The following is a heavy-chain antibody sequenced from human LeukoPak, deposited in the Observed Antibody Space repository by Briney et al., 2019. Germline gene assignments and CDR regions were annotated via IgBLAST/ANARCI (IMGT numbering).Heavy chain of an antibody. Sequence: SETLSLTCTVSGGSIGSSSYNWGWIRQPPGKGLEWIGTVYSSGSTYYNPSLKSRLSILIDTSKSQFSLNLNSVTAADTAVYYCARGGSGRLGYYFDYWGQGTLVTVSS. V-gene: IGHV4-39*07. CDR3: ARGGSGRLGYYFDY. CDR1: GGSIGSSSYN. D-gene: IGHD3-10*01. CDR2: VYSSGST. J-gene: IGHJ4*02.